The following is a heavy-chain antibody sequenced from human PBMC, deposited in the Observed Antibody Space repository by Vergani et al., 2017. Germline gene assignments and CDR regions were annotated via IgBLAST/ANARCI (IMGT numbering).Heavy chain of an antibody. Sequence: EVQLLESGGNLIQPGGSLRLSCGASGFTFSSYAMTWVRLAPGKGLQWVSAISGSGGNTFYTDSVKGRFTISRDNSKDTLYLQMNSLRVEDTAIYYCARYLGARDSYYYYYMDVWGKGTTVTVSS. CDR1: GFTFSSYA. V-gene: IGHV3-23*01. CDR2: ISGSGGNT. J-gene: IGHJ6*03. D-gene: IGHD1-26*01. CDR3: ARYLGARDSYYYYYMDV.